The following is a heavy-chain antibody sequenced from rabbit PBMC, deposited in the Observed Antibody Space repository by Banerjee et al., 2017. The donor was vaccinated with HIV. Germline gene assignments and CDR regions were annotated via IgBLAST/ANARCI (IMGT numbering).Heavy chain of an antibody. CDR3: ARDLAGVIGWNFNL. CDR2: IYAGGSGTT. V-gene: IGHV1S40*01. J-gene: IGHJ4*01. CDR1: GFSFSNSYY. Sequence: QSLEESGGDLVKPGASLTLTCTASGFSFSNSYYMCWVRQAPGKGLEWIACIYAGGSGTTYYATWAKGRFTISKTSSTTVTLQMTSLTAADTATYFCARDLAGVIGWNFNLWGPGTLVTVS. D-gene: IGHD4-1*01.